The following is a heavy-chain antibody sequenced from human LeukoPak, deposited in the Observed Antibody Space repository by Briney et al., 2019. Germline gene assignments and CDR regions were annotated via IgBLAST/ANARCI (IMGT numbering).Heavy chain of an antibody. CDR1: GGSFSGYY. CDR3: ARVRATYYYGSGSHVDY. J-gene: IGHJ4*02. V-gene: IGHV4-34*01. Sequence: SETLSLTCAVYGGSFSGYYWSWIRQPPGKGLEWIGEINHSGSTNYNPSLKSRVTISVDTSKNQFSLKLSSVTAADTAVYYCARVRATYYYGSGSHVDYWGQGTLVTVSS. CDR2: INHSGST. D-gene: IGHD3-10*01.